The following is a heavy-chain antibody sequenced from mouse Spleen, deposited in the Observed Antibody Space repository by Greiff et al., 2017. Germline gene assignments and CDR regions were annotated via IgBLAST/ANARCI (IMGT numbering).Heavy chain of an antibody. J-gene: IGHJ1*03. Sequence: EVQRVESEGGLVQPGSSMTLSCTASGFTFSDYYMAWVRQVPEKGLEWVANINYDGSSTYYLDSLKSRFIISRDNAKNILYLQMSSLKSEDTATYYCARDLSSTDWYFDVWGTGTTVTVSS. D-gene: IGHD1-1*01. V-gene: IGHV5-16*01. CDR1: GFTFSDYY. CDR3: ARDLSSTDWYFDV. CDR2: INYDGSST.